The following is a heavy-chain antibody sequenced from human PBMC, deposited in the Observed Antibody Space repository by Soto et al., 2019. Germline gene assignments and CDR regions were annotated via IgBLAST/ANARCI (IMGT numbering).Heavy chain of an antibody. D-gene: IGHD3-16*01. Sequence: PGGSLRLSCAASGFSFSGSAMHWVRQASGKGLEWVGHIRSKGNNYAAAYAASVKGRFTISRDDSRNTAYLQMNSLKTEDTAVYYCARLTYDYFRIDVWGQGTTVTVSS. J-gene: IGHJ6*02. V-gene: IGHV3-73*01. CDR3: ARLTYDYFRIDV. CDR2: IRSKGNNYAA. CDR1: GFSFSGSA.